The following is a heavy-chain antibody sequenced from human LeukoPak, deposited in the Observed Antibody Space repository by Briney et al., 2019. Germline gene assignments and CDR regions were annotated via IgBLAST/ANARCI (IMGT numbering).Heavy chain of an antibody. Sequence: GGSLRLSCAASGFTFSDYYMVWIRQAPGKGLEWVSFVSSSGSTIKYADSVKGRFTISRDNAKNTLYLQMNSLRVEDTAVYYCASRIVVTSAAFDTWGQGTVVTVSS. CDR3: ASRIVVTSAAFDT. CDR1: GFTFSDYY. CDR2: VSSSGSTI. J-gene: IGHJ3*02. V-gene: IGHV3-11*04. D-gene: IGHD5-12*01.